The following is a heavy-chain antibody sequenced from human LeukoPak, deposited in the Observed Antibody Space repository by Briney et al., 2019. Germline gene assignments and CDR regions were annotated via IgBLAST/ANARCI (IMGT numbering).Heavy chain of an antibody. CDR1: GGSISSYY. CDR3: ARAQEEQWLLHWFDP. Sequence: SETLSLTCTVSGGSISSYYWSWIRQPAGKGLEWIGRIYTSGSTNYNPSLKSRVTMSVDTSKNQFSLKLSSVTAADTAVYYCARAQEEQWLLHWFDPWGQGTLVTVSS. J-gene: IGHJ5*02. D-gene: IGHD6-19*01. V-gene: IGHV4-4*07. CDR2: IYTSGST.